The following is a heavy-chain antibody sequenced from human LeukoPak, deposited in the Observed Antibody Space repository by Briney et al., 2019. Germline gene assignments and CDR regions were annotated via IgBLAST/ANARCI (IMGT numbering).Heavy chain of an antibody. Sequence: ASVKVSCKASGYTFTSRGISWVRQAPGQGLEWMGWINCDSGNTNYAQKFQGRLTMTTDTSTSTAYMELRSLRSDDTAVYYCARDEVSGGWYNHWGQGTLATVSS. CDR2: INCDSGNT. V-gene: IGHV1-18*04. CDR1: GYTFTSRG. CDR3: ARDEVSGGWYNH. J-gene: IGHJ4*02. D-gene: IGHD6-19*01.